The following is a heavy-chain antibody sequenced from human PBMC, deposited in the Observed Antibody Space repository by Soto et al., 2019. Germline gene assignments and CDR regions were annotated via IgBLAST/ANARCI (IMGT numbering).Heavy chain of an antibody. J-gene: IGHJ5*01. CDR2: ISSSGSTI. CDR1: GFTFSDYY. D-gene: IGHD3-3*01. CDR3: ERGLSTYYFWRGRDPKFDF. V-gene: IGHV3-11*01. Sequence: GGSLRLSCAASGFTFSDYYMSWIRQAPGKGLEWVSYISSSGSTIYYADSVKGRFTISRDNAKNSLYLQMNSLRAEDTAVYYWERGLSTYYFWRGRDPKFDFWGQGTLVTVSS.